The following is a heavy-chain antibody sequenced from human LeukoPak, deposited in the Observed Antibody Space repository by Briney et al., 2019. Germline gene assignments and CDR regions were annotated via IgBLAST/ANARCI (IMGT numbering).Heavy chain of an antibody. CDR1: GGSISSYY. J-gene: IGHJ4*02. D-gene: IGHD4-23*01. V-gene: IGHV4-4*07. CDR2: IYTSGST. Sequence: TSETLSLTCTVSGGSISSYYWSWIRQPAGKGLEWIGRIYTSGSTNYNPSLKSRVTMSVDTSKNQFSLKLSSVTAADTAVYYCARPGNLFGYGGNLPFDYWGQGTLVTVSS. CDR3: ARPGNLFGYGGNLPFDY.